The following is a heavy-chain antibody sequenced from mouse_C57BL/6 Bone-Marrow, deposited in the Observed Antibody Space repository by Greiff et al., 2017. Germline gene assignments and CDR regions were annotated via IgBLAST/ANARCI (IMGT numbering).Heavy chain of an antibody. D-gene: IGHD6-1*01. Sequence: VQLQQPGAELVRPGTSVKLSCKASGYTFTSYWLHWVKQRSGQGLVWIGVIDPSDSYTNYNQKFKGKATLTVDTSSSTAYMQLSSLTSEDSAVYYCARATFAYWGQGTLVTVSA. J-gene: IGHJ3*01. CDR2: IDPSDSYT. V-gene: IGHV1-59*01. CDR1: GYTFTSYW. CDR3: ARATFAY.